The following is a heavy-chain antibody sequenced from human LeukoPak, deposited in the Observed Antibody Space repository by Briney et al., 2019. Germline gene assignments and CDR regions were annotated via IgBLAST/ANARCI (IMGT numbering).Heavy chain of an antibody. Sequence: ASVKVSCKASGGTFSSYTISWVRQAPGQGLEWMGRIIPILGIANYAQKFQGRVTITVDKSTSTAYMELSSLRSEDTAVYYCALTGYSSGWTPVNWFDPWGQGTLVTVSS. J-gene: IGHJ5*02. CDR2: IIPILGIA. CDR1: GGTFSSYT. V-gene: IGHV1-69*02. CDR3: ALTGYSSGWTPVNWFDP. D-gene: IGHD6-19*01.